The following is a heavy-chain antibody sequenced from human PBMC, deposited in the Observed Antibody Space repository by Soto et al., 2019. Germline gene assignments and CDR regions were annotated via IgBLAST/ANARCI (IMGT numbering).Heavy chain of an antibody. D-gene: IGHD4-17*01. V-gene: IGHV1-69*13. CDR3: ARNHPPLSTVTTVYYYYGMDV. Sequence: GASVKVSCKASGGTFSSYAISWVRQAPGQGLEWMGGIIPIFGTANYAQKFQGRVTITADESTSTAYMELSSLRSEDTAVYYCARNHPPLSTVTTVYYYYGMDVWGQGTTVTVSS. J-gene: IGHJ6*02. CDR1: GGTFSSYA. CDR2: IIPIFGTA.